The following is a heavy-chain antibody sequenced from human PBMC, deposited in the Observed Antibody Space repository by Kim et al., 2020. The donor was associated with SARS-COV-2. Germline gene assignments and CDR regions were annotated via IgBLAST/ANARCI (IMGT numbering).Heavy chain of an antibody. Sequence: ASVKVSCKPSGYTFINYAISWVRQAPGQGLQWMGWISTYNGNTHYAQNLQGRVTMTTDTSTSTAYMELRSLGYDDTAVYYCARDGKHEDFDYWGQGTLVTVSS. CDR3: ARDGKHEDFDY. V-gene: IGHV1-18*01. CDR1: GYTFINYA. J-gene: IGHJ4*02. CDR2: ISTYNGNT.